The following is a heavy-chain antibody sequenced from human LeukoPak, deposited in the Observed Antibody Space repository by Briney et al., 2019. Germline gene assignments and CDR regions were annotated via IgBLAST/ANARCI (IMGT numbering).Heavy chain of an antibody. J-gene: IGHJ4*02. CDR2: IRYDGSNK. CDR3: AKDVSYYYGSGSCLDY. CDR1: GFTFSSYG. D-gene: IGHD3-10*01. Sequence: GGSLRLSCAASGFTFSSYGMHWVRQAPGKGLEWVAFIRYDGSNKYYADSVKDRFTISRDNSKNTLYLQMNSLRAEDTAVYYCAKDVSYYYGSGSCLDYWGQGTLVTVSS. V-gene: IGHV3-30*02.